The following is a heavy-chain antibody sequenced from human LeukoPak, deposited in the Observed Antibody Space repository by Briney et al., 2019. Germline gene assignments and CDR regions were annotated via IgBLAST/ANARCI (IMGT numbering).Heavy chain of an antibody. D-gene: IGHD1-26*01. Sequence: GRSERLSCAASGFTFDDYAMHWVRQAPGKGLEWVSGISWNSGSIDYAVSVKGRFTISRDNAKNSLSLQMNSLRPEDTAFYYCAKGTGRYWTFFDYWGQGTLVTVSS. CDR2: ISWNSGSI. V-gene: IGHV3-9*01. CDR1: GFTFDDYA. CDR3: AKGTGRYWTFFDY. J-gene: IGHJ4*02.